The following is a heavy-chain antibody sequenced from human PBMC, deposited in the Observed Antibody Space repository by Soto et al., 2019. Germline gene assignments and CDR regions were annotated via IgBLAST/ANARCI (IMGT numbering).Heavy chain of an antibody. V-gene: IGHV4-28*01. J-gene: IGHJ4*02. D-gene: IGHD6-13*01. CDR1: GYSISSSNW. CDR2: IYYSGTT. Sequence: QVQLQESGPGLVKPSDTLSLTCAVSGYSISSSNWWGWIRQPPGKGLEWIGYIYYSGTTYYNPSLKIRVTMSVDTSKNQFTLKLTSVTAVDTAVYYCARRGIQGPLDYWGQGTLVTVSS. CDR3: ARRGIQGPLDY.